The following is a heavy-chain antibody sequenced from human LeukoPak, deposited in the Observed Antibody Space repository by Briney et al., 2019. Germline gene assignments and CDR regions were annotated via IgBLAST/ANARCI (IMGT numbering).Heavy chain of an antibody. V-gene: IGHV3-33*01. J-gene: IGHJ6*02. D-gene: IGHD6-13*01. CDR3: AREIAAAGGPYYYYGMDV. Sequence: GGSLRLSCAASGFTFSSYGMHWVRQAPGKRLEWVAVIWYDGSNKYYADSVKGRFTISRDNSKNTLYLQMNSLRAEDTAVYYCAREIAAAGGPYYYYGMDVWGQGTTVTVSS. CDR2: IWYDGSNK. CDR1: GFTFSSYG.